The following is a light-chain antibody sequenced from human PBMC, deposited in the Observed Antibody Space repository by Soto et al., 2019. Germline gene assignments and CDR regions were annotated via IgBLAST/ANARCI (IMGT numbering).Light chain of an antibody. CDR2: GAS. CDR3: QQYNNWLSWT. J-gene: IGKJ1*01. Sequence: EIVLTQSPATLSVSPGERATLSCRASQSVINNLAWYQQKPGQGPRLLIFGASTRATGIPARFSGSGSGTEFTLSISSLQSEDFAVYYCQQYNNWLSWTFGQGTKVEIK. V-gene: IGKV3-15*01. CDR1: QSVINN.